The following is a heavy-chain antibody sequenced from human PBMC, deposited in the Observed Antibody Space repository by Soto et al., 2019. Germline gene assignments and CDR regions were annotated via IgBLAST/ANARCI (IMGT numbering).Heavy chain of an antibody. CDR2: ISYDGSKK. V-gene: IGHV3-30-3*01. D-gene: IGHD3-3*01. CDR3: ARDVGYDFWSGSPVGYFDY. J-gene: IGHJ4*02. CDR1: GFTFSSYA. Sequence: GGSLRLSCAASGFTFSSYAMHWVRQAPGKGLEWVAVISYDGSKKYYADSVKGRFTISRDNSKNTLYLKMNSLRAEDTAVYYCARDVGYDFWSGSPVGYFDYWGQGT.